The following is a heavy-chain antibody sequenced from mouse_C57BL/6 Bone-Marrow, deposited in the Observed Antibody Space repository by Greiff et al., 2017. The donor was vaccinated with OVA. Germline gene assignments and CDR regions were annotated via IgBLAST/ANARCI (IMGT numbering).Heavy chain of an antibody. CDR3: ARQLPSSGDAMDY. CDR1: GYTFTSYG. CDR2: IYPRSGNT. Sequence: VKLQQSGAELARPGASVKLSCKASGYTFTSYGISWVKQRTGQGLEWIGEIYPRSGNTYYNEKFKGKATLTADKSSSTAYMELRSLTSEDSAVYFCARQLPSSGDAMDYWGQGASVTVSS. V-gene: IGHV1-81*01. J-gene: IGHJ4*01. D-gene: IGHD1-1*01.